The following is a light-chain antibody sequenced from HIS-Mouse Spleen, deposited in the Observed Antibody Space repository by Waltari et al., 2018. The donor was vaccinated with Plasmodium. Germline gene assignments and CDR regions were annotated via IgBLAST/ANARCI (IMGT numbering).Light chain of an antibody. CDR2: EDS. CDR1: ALPKKY. CDR3: YSTDSSGNHRV. J-gene: IGLJ3*02. Sequence: SYELTQQPSVSVSPGQTARIPCSGDALPKKYAYWYQQKSGRAPVLVIYEDSKRPSGIPERFSGSSSGTMATLTISGAQVEDEADYYCYSTDSSGNHRVFGGGTKLTVL. V-gene: IGLV3-10*01.